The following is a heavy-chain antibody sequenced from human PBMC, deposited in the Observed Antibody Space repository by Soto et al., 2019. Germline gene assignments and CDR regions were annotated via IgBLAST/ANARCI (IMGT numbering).Heavy chain of an antibody. V-gene: IGHV4-39*07. CDR3: ARNRYSSSWYFTVGAFDI. CDR1: GGSISRNNNY. D-gene: IGHD6-13*01. CDR2: LYYTDYT. J-gene: IGHJ3*02. Sequence: TSETLSLTCSVSGGSISRNNNYWGWIRQPPGKGLEWIGSLYYTDYTDSNPSLKSRVTISVDTSKNQFSLKLSSVTAADTAVYYCARNRYSSSWYFTVGAFDIWGQGTMVTVSS.